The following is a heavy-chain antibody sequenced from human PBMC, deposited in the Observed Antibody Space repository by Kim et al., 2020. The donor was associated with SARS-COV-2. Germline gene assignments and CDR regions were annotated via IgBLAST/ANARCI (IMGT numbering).Heavy chain of an antibody. CDR1: GGSISSSSYY. CDR3: ARPLNDILTGYPHWYFDL. J-gene: IGHJ2*01. V-gene: IGHV4-39*01. CDR2: IYYSGST. D-gene: IGHD3-9*01. Sequence: SETLSLTCTVSGGSISSSSYYWGWIRQPPGKGLEWIGSIYYSGSTYYNPSLKSRVTISVDTSKNQFSLKLSSVTAADTAVYYCARPLNDILTGYPHWYFDLWGRGTLVTVSS.